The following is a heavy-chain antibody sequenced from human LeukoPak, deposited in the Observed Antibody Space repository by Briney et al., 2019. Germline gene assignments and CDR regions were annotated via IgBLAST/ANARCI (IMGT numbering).Heavy chain of an antibody. D-gene: IGHD3-10*01. V-gene: IGHV1-69*06. CDR3: ARQKVRGVYYYGMDV. J-gene: IGHJ6*04. CDR1: GGTFSSYA. CDR2: IIPIFGTA. Sequence: SVKVSCKASGGTFSSYAISWVRQAPGQGLEWMGGIIPIFGTANYAQKFQGRVTITAVKSTSTAYMELSSLRSEDTAVYYCARQKVRGVYYYGMDVWGKGTTVTVSS.